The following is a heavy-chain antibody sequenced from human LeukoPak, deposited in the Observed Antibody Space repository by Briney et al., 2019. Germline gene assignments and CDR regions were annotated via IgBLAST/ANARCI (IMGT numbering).Heavy chain of an antibody. V-gene: IGHV4-4*07. Sequence: SETLTLTCTVSGASISNYYWSWIRQPAGKALEWIGRIYTSGSANYNPSLNSRVTMSVDTSKNQFSPKLTSVTAADTALYYCARDGTAGQQSYYYYMDVWGKGTPVTVSS. D-gene: IGHD6-13*01. CDR1: GASISNYY. CDR3: ARDGTAGQQSYYYYMDV. CDR2: IYTSGSA. J-gene: IGHJ6*03.